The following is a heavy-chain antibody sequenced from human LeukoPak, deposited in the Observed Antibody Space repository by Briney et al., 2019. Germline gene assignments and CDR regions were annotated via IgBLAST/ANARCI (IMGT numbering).Heavy chain of an antibody. CDR2: ISGSGGST. CDR3: AKGSIYYDSSGYYSPWDY. Sequence: PGGSLRLSCAASGFTFSSYAMSWVRQAPGKGLEWVSGISGSGGSTFYTDSVKGRFTISRDNFKNTLYLQMNSLRAEDTAVYYCAKGSIYYDSSGYYSPWDYWGQGTLVTVSS. J-gene: IGHJ4*02. CDR1: GFTFSSYA. D-gene: IGHD3-22*01. V-gene: IGHV3-23*01.